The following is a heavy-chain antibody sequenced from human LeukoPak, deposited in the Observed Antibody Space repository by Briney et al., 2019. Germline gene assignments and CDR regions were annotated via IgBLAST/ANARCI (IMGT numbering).Heavy chain of an antibody. D-gene: IGHD3-10*01. CDR1: GGSISSYY. Sequence: SETLSLTCTVSGGSISSYYWSWIRQPPGKGLEWIGYIYYSGSTNYNPSLKSRVTISVDTSKNQFSLKVNSVTAAGTAVYYCARGTTSWFGESIWGQGTMVTVSS. J-gene: IGHJ3*02. CDR3: ARGTTSWFGESI. CDR2: IYYSGST. V-gene: IGHV4-59*01.